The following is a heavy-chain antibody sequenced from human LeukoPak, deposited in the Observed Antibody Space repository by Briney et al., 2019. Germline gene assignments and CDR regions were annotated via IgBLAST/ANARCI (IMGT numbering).Heavy chain of an antibody. CDR2: TNPGGTST. V-gene: IGHV3-23*01. D-gene: IGHD2-8*01. CDR1: GFSFSDFY. Sequence: PGGSLRLSCATSGFSFSDFYMSWVRQAPGKGLEWISTTNPGGTSTYYAEPVKGRFTVSRANSKNTLYLQMSSLRVEDTAVDYCAKQSYARSLGEGGPGTLVSVSS. CDR3: AKQSYARSLGE. J-gene: IGHJ4*02.